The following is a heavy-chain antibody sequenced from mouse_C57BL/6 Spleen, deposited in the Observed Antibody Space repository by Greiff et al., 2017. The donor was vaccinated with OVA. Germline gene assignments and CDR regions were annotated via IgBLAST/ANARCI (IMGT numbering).Heavy chain of an antibody. J-gene: IGHJ2*01. D-gene: IGHD3-2*02. CDR3: ARGGYRGLCDY. CDR1: GFTFSSYA. V-gene: IGHV5-4*01. CDR2: ISGGGSYT. Sequence: EVQVVESGGGLVKPGGSLKLSCAASGFTFSSYAMSWVRQTPEKRLAWVATISGGGSYTYYPDNVKGRFTISRDNAKNNLYLQMSHLKAEDTAMYYCARGGYRGLCDYWGQGTTLTVSS.